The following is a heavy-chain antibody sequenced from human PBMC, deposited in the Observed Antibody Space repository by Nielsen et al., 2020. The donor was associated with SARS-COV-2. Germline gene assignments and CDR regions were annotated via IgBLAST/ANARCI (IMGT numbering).Heavy chain of an antibody. Sequence: ASVKVSCKASDNTFFSYSIIWVRQAPGQGLEWIGRISHSNGIVKYAQNLQGRVTMSADASTTTVYMDLRRLRFDDTAVYYCARVGSGVVPGPLGIGMWYSYYYMDVWGKGTTVTVSS. V-gene: IGHV1-18*04. D-gene: IGHD2-2*01. CDR1: DNTFFSYS. J-gene: IGHJ6*03. CDR2: ISHSNGIV. CDR3: ARVGSGVVPGPLGIGMWYSYYYMDV.